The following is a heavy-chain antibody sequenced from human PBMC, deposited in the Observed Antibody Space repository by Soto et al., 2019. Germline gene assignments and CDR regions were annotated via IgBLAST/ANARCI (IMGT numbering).Heavy chain of an antibody. J-gene: IGHJ4*02. CDR2: ISYDGRNK. D-gene: IGHD6-19*01. CDR3: AREWYSSGCTCDY. V-gene: IGHV3-30*04. Sequence: QVQLVESGGGVVQPGRSLRLSCAASGFTFSSYAMHWVRQAPGKGLEWVAVISYDGRNKYYADSVKGRFTISRDNSKNTLYLQMNSLRAEDTAVYYCAREWYSSGCTCDYWGQGTLVTVSS. CDR1: GFTFSSYA.